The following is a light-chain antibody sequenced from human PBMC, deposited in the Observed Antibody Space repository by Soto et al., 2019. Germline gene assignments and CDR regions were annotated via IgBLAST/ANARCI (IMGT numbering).Light chain of an antibody. CDR3: TSYAGSNNVL. CDR1: SSDVGGYDY. Sequence: SALTQPPSASGSPGQSVTISCTGTSSDVGGYDYVSWYQQHPGKAPKLMIYEVSKRRSGVPDRFSGSKSGNSASLTVSGLQAEDEGDYYCTSYAGSNNVLFGGGTKLTVL. CDR2: EVS. J-gene: IGLJ2*01. V-gene: IGLV2-8*01.